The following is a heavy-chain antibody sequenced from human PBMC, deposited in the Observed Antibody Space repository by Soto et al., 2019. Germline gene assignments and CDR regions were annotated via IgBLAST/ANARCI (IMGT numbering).Heavy chain of an antibody. CDR3: VTPRFLEWFTIDF. CDR2: LSGPTTTI. V-gene: IGHV3-48*04. CDR1: GFTFSEYS. J-gene: IGHJ4*02. Sequence: PGGSLRLSCAASGFTFSEYSMNWVRQAPGKGLEWLSYLSGPTTTIYYADSVKGRFTISRDNAKNSLFLQMNSLRAEDTAVYYCVTPRFLEWFTIDFWGQGTLVTVSS. D-gene: IGHD3-3*01.